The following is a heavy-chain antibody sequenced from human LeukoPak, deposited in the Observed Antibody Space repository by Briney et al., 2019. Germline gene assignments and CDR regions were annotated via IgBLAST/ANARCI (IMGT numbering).Heavy chain of an antibody. CDR3: ARLGYCSSTSCYGPAYYYYYYMDV. CDR1: GGSFSGYY. J-gene: IGHJ6*03. V-gene: IGHV4-34*01. Sequence: ASETLSLTCAVYGGSFSGYYWSWIRQPPGKGLEWIGEINHSGSTNYNPSLKSRVTISVDTSKNQFSLKLSSVTAADTAVYYCARLGYCSSTSCYGPAYYYYYYMDVWGKGTTVTISS. D-gene: IGHD2-2*01. CDR2: INHSGST.